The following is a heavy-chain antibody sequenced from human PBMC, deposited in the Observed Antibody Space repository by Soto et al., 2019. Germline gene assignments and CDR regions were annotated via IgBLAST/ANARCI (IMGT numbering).Heavy chain of an antibody. Sequence: GGSLRLSCAASGFTFSNAWMSWVRQAPGKGLEWVGRIKSKTDGGTTDYAAPVKGRFTISRDDSKNTLYLQMNSLKTEDTAVYYCTTDGVVTEGFDAFDIWGQGTVVTVSS. CDR3: TTDGVVTEGFDAFDI. D-gene: IGHD2-21*02. CDR1: GFTFSNAW. V-gene: IGHV3-15*01. CDR2: IKSKTDGGTT. J-gene: IGHJ3*02.